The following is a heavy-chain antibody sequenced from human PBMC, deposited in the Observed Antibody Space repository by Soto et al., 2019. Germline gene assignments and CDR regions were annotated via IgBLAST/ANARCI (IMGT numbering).Heavy chain of an antibody. V-gene: IGHV1-18*04. CDR2: ISAYNGNT. CDR1: GYTFTSYG. J-gene: IGHJ6*02. Sequence: ASVKVSCKASGYTFTSYGISWVRQAPGQGLEWTGWISAYNGNTNYAPKLQGRVTMTTDTSTSTAYMELRSLRSDDTAVYYCAREYSYGPYYYYYGMDVWGQGTRVTVSS. D-gene: IGHD5-18*01. CDR3: AREYSYGPYYYYYGMDV.